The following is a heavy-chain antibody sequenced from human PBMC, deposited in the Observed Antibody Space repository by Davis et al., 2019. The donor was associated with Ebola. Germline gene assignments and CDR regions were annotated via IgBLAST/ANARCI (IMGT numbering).Heavy chain of an antibody. V-gene: IGHV5-51*01. J-gene: IGHJ4*02. CDR3: ARLPWGTVAGLDS. D-gene: IGHD3-16*01. CDR1: GYSFANDW. Sequence: KVSCKASGYSFANDWIGWVRQMPGKGLEWIGILYPGASNTKYSPSFRGQVTVSADKSISTAYLQWSSLKASDTALYYCARLPWGTVAGLDSWGQGTLVTVSS. CDR2: LYPGASNT.